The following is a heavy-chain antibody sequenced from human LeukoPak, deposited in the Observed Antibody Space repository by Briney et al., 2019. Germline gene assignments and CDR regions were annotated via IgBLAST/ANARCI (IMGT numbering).Heavy chain of an antibody. D-gene: IGHD6-6*01. J-gene: IGHJ4*02. CDR2: INHSGST. V-gene: IGHV4-34*01. CDR1: GGSFSGYY. CDR3: ARGSEDSSSNYFDY. Sequence: PSETLSLTCAVYGGSFSGYYWSWIRQPSGKGLEWIGEINHSGSTNYNPSLKSRVTISVDTSKNQFSLKLSSVTAADTAVYYCARGSEDSSSNYFDYWGQGTLVTVSS.